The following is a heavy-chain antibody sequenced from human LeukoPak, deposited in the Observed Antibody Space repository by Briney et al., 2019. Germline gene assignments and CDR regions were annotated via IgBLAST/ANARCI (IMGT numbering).Heavy chain of an antibody. J-gene: IGHJ3*02. CDR2: INPNSRGT. D-gene: IGHD5-18*01. CDR3: ARRAREYSHDAFDI. V-gene: IGHV1-2*02. CDR1: GYTFTDYY. Sequence: ASVKVSCKASGYTFTDYYMHWVRHAPGQGREWMGWINPNSRGTDSAQTFQGRFSMTRDTSISTAYMELSRLRSDDTAVYYCARRAREYSHDAFDIWGQGTMVTVSS.